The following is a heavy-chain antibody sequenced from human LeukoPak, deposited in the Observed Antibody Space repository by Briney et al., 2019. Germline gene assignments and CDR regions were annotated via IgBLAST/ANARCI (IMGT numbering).Heavy chain of an antibody. D-gene: IGHD5-18*01. Sequence: ASVKVSCKASGYTFTGYYMHWVRQAPGQGLEWMGLINPNSGGTNYAQKFQGRVTMTRDTSISTAYVELSRLRSDDTAVYYCARGYSYGYQHFDYWGQGTLVTVSS. CDR1: GYTFTGYY. CDR2: INPNSGGT. J-gene: IGHJ4*02. V-gene: IGHV1-2*02. CDR3: ARGYSYGYQHFDY.